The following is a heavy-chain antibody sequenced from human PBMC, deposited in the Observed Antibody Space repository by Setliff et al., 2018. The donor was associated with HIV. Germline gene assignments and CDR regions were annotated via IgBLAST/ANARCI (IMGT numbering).Heavy chain of an antibody. CDR1: GYSFTNYG. CDR2: ISSYNDNT. J-gene: IGHJ3*02. V-gene: IGHV1-18*01. D-gene: IGHD2-15*01. Sequence: ASVKVSCKASGYSFTNYGISWVRQAPGQGLEWIGWISSYNDNTNYALNLQGRVTMTTDTSTSTAYMELRSLRSDDTAVYYCARDDVGYCSGGSCYHLFVTFDIWGQGTVVTVSS. CDR3: ARDDVGYCSGGSCYHLFVTFDI.